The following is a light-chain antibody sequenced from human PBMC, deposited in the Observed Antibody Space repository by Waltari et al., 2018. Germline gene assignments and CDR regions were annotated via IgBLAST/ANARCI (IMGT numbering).Light chain of an antibody. CDR1: QSISSY. CDR3: QQSYSTLRT. V-gene: IGKV1-39*01. J-gene: IGKJ4*01. CDR2: AAS. Sequence: DIQMTQSPSSLSASVGDRVTITCRASQSISSYLNWYQQKPGKAPKLLIYAASSVQSGVPSRFSGSGSGTDFTLTISSLQPEDFATYYGQQSYSTLRTFGGGTKVKIK.